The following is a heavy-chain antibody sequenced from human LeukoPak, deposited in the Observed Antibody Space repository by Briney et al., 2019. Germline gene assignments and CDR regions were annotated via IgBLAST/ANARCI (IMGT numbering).Heavy chain of an antibody. J-gene: IGHJ6*02. CDR2: IWYDGSNK. D-gene: IGHD3-10*01. Sequence: GGSLRLSCAASGFTFSSYGMHWVRQAPGKGLEWVAVIWYDGSNKYYADSVKGRFTIPRDNSKNTLYLQMNSLRAEDTAVYYCARGGYYLHGMDVWGQGTTVTVSS. V-gene: IGHV3-33*01. CDR3: ARGGYYLHGMDV. CDR1: GFTFSSYG.